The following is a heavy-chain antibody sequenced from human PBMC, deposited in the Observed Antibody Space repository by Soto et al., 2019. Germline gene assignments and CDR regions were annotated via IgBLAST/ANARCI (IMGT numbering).Heavy chain of an antibody. Sequence: GGALRLSCAASGFTVSSNYMSWVRQAPGKGLEWISIIYSDGSTYYADSVKGRFTISRDNSKNTLYLQMDGLRAEDTAVYYCARGLSGAHFDFWGQGTLVTSPQ. V-gene: IGHV3-66*01. CDR2: IYSDGST. D-gene: IGHD2-15*01. CDR1: GFTVSSNY. J-gene: IGHJ4*02. CDR3: ARGLSGAHFDF.